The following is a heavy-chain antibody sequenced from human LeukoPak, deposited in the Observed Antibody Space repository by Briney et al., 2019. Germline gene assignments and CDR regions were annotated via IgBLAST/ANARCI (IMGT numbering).Heavy chain of an antibody. V-gene: IGHV1-24*01. J-gene: IGHJ4*02. Sequence: ASVKASCKVSGYTLTELSMHWVRQAPGKGVEWMGGFDPEDGETIYAQKFQGRVTMTEDTSTDTAYMELSSLRSEDTAVYYCAIRYEWELLPIFDYWGQGTLVTVSS. CDR3: AIRYEWELLPIFDY. D-gene: IGHD1-26*01. CDR1: GYTLTELS. CDR2: FDPEDGET.